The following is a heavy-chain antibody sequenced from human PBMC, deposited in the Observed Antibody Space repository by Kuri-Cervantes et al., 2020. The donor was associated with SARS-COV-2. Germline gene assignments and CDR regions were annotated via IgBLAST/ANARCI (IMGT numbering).Heavy chain of an antibody. V-gene: IGHV3-73*01. CDR2: IRSKANSYAT. Sequence: GESLKISCAASGFTFSGSAMHWVRQASGKGLEWVGRIRSKANSYATAYAASVKGRFTISRDDSKNTLYLQMNSLKTEDKAVYYCTTDIVVVPAARVDYYYMDVWGKGTTVTVSS. D-gene: IGHD2-2*01. J-gene: IGHJ6*03. CDR1: GFTFSGSA. CDR3: TTDIVVVPAARVDYYYMDV.